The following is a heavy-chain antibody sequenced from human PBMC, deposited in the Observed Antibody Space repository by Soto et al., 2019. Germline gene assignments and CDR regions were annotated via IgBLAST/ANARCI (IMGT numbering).Heavy chain of an antibody. CDR3: AGWGQQLVDKESWFDP. V-gene: IGHV4-34*01. CDR2: INHSGST. D-gene: IGHD6-13*01. Sequence: SETLSLTCAVYGGSFSGYYWSWIRQPPGKGLEWIGEINHSGSTNYNPDLKSRVTIAVDTTKNQSSLKLRSVTAADTAVYYCAGWGQQLVDKESWFDPWGQGTLVTVSS. J-gene: IGHJ5*02. CDR1: GGSFSGYY.